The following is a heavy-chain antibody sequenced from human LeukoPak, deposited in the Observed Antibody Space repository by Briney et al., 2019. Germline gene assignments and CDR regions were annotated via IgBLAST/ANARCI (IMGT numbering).Heavy chain of an antibody. Sequence: SETLSLTCTVSGASISSYYWTWIRQPPGKRLECIGYIYSNGSTNYNPSLKSRVTISVDMSKNQFSVKLSSVTAADTAVYYCARGAYSGYDLDYWGQGTLVTVSS. V-gene: IGHV4-59*01. CDR1: GASISSYY. D-gene: IGHD5-12*01. J-gene: IGHJ4*02. CDR2: IYSNGST. CDR3: ARGAYSGYDLDY.